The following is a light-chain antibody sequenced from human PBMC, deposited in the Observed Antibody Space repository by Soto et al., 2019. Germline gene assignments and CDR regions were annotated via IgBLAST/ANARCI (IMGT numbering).Light chain of an antibody. Sequence: EIVLTQSPATLSLSPGERATLSCRASQSVSSYLAWYQQKPGQAPRLLIYHASNRATGIPARFSGSGSGTDFTLTISSLEPEDFAVYYCQQRSNWLTFGQGTKLEIK. V-gene: IGKV3-11*01. CDR1: QSVSSY. CDR2: HAS. CDR3: QQRSNWLT. J-gene: IGKJ2*01.